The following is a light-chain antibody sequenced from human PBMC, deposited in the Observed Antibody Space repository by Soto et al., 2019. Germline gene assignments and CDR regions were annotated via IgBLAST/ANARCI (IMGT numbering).Light chain of an antibody. CDR2: GAS. J-gene: IGKJ4*01. CDR3: QQYGSSPPLT. Sequence: ELVLTQSPATLSVSAGERATLSCRASQSVSSRYLAWYQQKPRQAPRLLIYGASSRATGIPDRFSGSGSGTDFTPTISRLEPEDFAVYYCQQYGSSPPLTCGGGTKVDIK. V-gene: IGKV3-20*01. CDR1: QSVSSRY.